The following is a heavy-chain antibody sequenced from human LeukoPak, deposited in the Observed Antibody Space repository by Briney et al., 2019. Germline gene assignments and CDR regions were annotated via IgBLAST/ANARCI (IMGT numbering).Heavy chain of an antibody. J-gene: IGHJ4*02. CDR1: GGSISSSSYY. CDR2: INHSGST. CDR3: ARRWRGYPDY. V-gene: IGHV4-39*07. Sequence: PSETLSLTCTVSGGSISSSSYYWGWIRQPPGTGLEWIGEINHSGSTNYNPSLKSRVTISVDTSKNQFSLKLSSVTAADTAVYYCARRWRGYPDYWGQGTLVTVSS. D-gene: IGHD1-1*01.